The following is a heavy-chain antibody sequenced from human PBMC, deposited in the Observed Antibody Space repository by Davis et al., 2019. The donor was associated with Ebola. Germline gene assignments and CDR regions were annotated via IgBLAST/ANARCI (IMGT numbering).Heavy chain of an antibody. Sequence: MPSETLSLTCTVSGGSISSGGYYWTWVRQHPGKGLEWIGNIYSSGSTYYNPSLKSRVTISVGTSKNQFSLKLNSVTAADTAVYYCARDEIWGQGTMVTVSS. CDR2: IYSSGST. J-gene: IGHJ3*02. V-gene: IGHV4-31*03. CDR3: ARDEI. CDR1: GGSISSGGYY.